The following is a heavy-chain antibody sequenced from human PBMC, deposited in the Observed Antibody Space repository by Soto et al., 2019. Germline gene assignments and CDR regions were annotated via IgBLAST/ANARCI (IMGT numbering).Heavy chain of an antibody. CDR1: GASIGSYY. V-gene: IGHV4-59*08. CDR2: IYYSGST. D-gene: IGHD6-13*01. J-gene: IGHJ6*03. Sequence: PSETLALTCTVSGASIGSYYWSWIRQPPGKGLERIGYIYYSGSTNYNPSLKSRVTISVDTSKNQFSLKLSSVTAADTAVYYCARYSGIALRTYYSYMDVWCKGTSVTVSS. CDR3: ARYSGIALRTYYSYMDV.